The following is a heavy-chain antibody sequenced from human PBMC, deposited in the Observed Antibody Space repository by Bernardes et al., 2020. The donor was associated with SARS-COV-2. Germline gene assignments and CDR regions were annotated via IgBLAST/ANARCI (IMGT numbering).Heavy chain of an antibody. CDR1: GFSFSDYR. CDR3: ATEFGDNIAFDY. CDR2: VSSNLYT. D-gene: IGHD3-10*01. J-gene: IGHJ4*02. V-gene: IGHV3-21*01. Sequence: GGSLRLSCVGSGFSFSDYRMNWVRQAPGKGLEWVSSVSSNLYTFYADSVKGRFTISRDNAKNSLYLEMNTLRAEDTAVYYCATEFGDNIAFDYWGQGALVTVSS.